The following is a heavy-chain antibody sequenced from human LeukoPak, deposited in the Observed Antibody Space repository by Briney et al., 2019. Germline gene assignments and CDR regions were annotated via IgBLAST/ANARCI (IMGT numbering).Heavy chain of an antibody. CDR2: ISPDGSDT. D-gene: IGHD2-8*02. Sequence: GGSLRLSCAASGFSLSGYWMHWVRQAPGKGLVWVSRISPDGSDTTYADSVKGRFTISRDNSKNTLYLQMNSLRDEDAAVYQCTRVQAGRSGHMDVSGRGTTVTVSS. CDR3: TRVQAGRSGHMDV. J-gene: IGHJ6*02. V-gene: IGHV3-74*01. CDR1: GFSLSGYW.